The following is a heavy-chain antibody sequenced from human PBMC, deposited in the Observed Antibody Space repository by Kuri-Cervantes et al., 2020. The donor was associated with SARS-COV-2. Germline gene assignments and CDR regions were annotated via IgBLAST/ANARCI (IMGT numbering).Heavy chain of an antibody. CDR1: GGSISSYY. Sequence: GSLRLSCTVSGGSISSYYWSWIRQPPGKGLEWIGYIYYSGSTNYNPSLKSRVTISVDTSKNQFSLKLSSVTAADTAVYYCARSGLMVYATEFDYWGQGTLVTVSS. V-gene: IGHV4-59*01. CDR2: IYYSGST. D-gene: IGHD2-8*01. CDR3: ARSGLMVYATEFDY. J-gene: IGHJ4*02.